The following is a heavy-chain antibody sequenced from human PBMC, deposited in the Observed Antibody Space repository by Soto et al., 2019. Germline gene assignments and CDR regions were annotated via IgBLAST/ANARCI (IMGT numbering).Heavy chain of an antibody. CDR3: ARDYYGSGSSWVGFDY. J-gene: IGHJ4*02. D-gene: IGHD3-10*01. CDR2: INAGNGNT. V-gene: IGHV1-3*01. CDR1: GYTFTSYA. Sequence: QVQLVQSGAEVKKPGASVKVSCKASGYTFTSYAMHWVRQAPGQRLEWMGWINAGNGNTKYSQKFQGRVTITRDTSASTAYMELSSLRSEATAVYYCARDYYGSGSSWVGFDYWGQGTLVTVSS.